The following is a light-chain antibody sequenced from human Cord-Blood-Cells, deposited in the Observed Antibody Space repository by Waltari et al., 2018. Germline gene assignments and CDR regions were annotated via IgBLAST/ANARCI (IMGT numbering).Light chain of an antibody. V-gene: IGLV2-11*01. CDR1: SSDVGGYHY. Sequence: QSALTQPRSVSGSPGQSVTISCTGTSSDVGGYHYVPWYKQHPGKAPKLMIYDVSKRPSGVPDRFSGSKSGNTASLTISGLQAEDEADYYCCSYAGSYTVFGGGTKLTVL. CDR3: CSYAGSYTV. CDR2: DVS. J-gene: IGLJ2*01.